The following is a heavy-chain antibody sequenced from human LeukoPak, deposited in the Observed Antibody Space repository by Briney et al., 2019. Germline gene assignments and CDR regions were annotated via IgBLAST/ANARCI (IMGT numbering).Heavy chain of an antibody. Sequence: SETLSLTCSVSGASISSYYWSWIRQPPGKGLEWIGYISTIGSTSYNPSLKSRVTISRDTSRNQLSPRLSSVTAADTAVYYCARIHYLGIDAFDIWGQGTRVTVSS. J-gene: IGHJ3*02. CDR2: ISTIGST. CDR3: ARIHYLGIDAFDI. D-gene: IGHD3-10*01. CDR1: GASISSYY. V-gene: IGHV4-4*08.